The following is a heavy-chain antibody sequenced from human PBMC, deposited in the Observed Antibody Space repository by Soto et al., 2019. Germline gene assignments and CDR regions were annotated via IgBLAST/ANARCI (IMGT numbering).Heavy chain of an antibody. Sequence: ASVKVSCKASGGTFSSYAISWVRQAPGQGLEWMGGIIPIFGTANYAQKFQGRVTITADESTSTAYMELSSLRSEDTAVYYCARDRDTMVRGVIITSDDYYYYGMDVWGQGTTVTVSS. CDR1: GGTFSSYA. D-gene: IGHD3-10*01. CDR3: ARDRDTMVRGVIITSDDYYYYGMDV. V-gene: IGHV1-69*13. J-gene: IGHJ6*02. CDR2: IIPIFGTA.